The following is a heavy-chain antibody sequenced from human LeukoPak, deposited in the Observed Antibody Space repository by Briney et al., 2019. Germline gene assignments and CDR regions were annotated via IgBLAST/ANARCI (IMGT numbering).Heavy chain of an antibody. J-gene: IGHJ4*02. Sequence: SETLSLTCTVSGGSISSSSYYWGWIRQPPGKGLEWIGYIYYSGSTNYNPSLKSRVTISVDTSKNQFSLKLSSVTAADTAVYYCARAVRGRWLRLEGYFDYWGQGTLVTVSS. CDR3: ARAVRGRWLRLEGYFDY. CDR2: IYYSGST. D-gene: IGHD5-12*01. CDR1: GGSISSSSYY. V-gene: IGHV4-61*05.